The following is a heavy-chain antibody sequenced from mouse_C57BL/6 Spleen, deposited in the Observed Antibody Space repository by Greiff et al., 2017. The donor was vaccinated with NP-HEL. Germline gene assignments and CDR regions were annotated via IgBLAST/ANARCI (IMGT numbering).Heavy chain of an antibody. J-gene: IGHJ3*01. CDR2: IYPGDGDT. CDR1: GYAFSSYW. V-gene: IGHV1-80*01. Sequence: VQLQQSGAELVKPGASVKISCKASGYAFSSYWMNWVKQRPGKGLEWIGQIYPGDGDTNYNGKFKGKATLTADTSPSTAYMQLSGLTAEDSAVYFCARGGYGSSYKTWFAYWGQGALVTVSA. D-gene: IGHD1-1*01. CDR3: ARGGYGSSYKTWFAY.